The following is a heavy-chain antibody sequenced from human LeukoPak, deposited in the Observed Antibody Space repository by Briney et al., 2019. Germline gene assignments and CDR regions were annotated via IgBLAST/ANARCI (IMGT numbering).Heavy chain of an antibody. CDR3: VRDRGTYRPIDY. CDR2: ISYTGTYI. V-gene: IGHV3-21*04. J-gene: IGHJ4*02. Sequence: MTGGSLRLSCAASGFTFSSYAMHWVRQAPGKGLEWVSSISYTGTYIYYADSVKGRFTISRDNAQNSLYLQMNSLRAEDTAIYYCVRDRGTYRPIDYWGQGTLVTVSS. D-gene: IGHD1-26*01. CDR1: GFTFSSYA.